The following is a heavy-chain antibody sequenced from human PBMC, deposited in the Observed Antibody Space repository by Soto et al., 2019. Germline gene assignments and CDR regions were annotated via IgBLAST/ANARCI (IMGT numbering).Heavy chain of an antibody. CDR2: IKSKTDGGTT. V-gene: IGHV3-15*07. D-gene: IGHD6-19*01. CDR1: GFTFSNAW. J-gene: IGHJ6*02. CDR3: TTAGMWIAVAINNQYYYYGMDV. Sequence: PGGSLRLSCAASGFTFSNAWMNWVRQAPGKGLEWVGRIKSKTDGGTTDYAAPVKGRFTISRDDSKNTLYLQMNSLKTEDTAVYYCTTAGMWIAVAINNQYYYYGMDVWGQGTTVTVSS.